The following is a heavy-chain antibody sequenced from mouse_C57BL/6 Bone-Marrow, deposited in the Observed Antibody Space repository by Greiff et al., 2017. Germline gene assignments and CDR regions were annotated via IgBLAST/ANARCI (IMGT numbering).Heavy chain of an antibody. V-gene: IGHV14-4*01. J-gene: IGHJ3*01. CDR3: TTYLLLPFAY. CDR1: GFNIKDDY. CDR2: IDPEYGDT. Sequence: VQLKASGAELVRPGASVKLSCTASGFNIKDDYMHWVKQRPEQGLEWIGWIDPEYGDTEYASKFQGKATITADPTSNKAYLQLSSLTSEDTAVYYSTTYLLLPFAYWGQRTLGTVSA. D-gene: IGHD2-12*01.